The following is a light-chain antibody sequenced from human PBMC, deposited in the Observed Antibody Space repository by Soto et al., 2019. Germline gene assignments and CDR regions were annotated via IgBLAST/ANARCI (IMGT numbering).Light chain of an antibody. CDR1: QSVLYSSNNKNY. J-gene: IGKJ2*01. V-gene: IGKV4-1*01. CDR2: WAS. Sequence: DIVMTQSPDSLAVSLGERATINCKSSQSVLYSSNNKNYLAWYQQKPGQPPKLLIYWASTRESGVPDRFSGSGSGTDFTLTISSLQAEDVAVYYCQHLETFGQGTKLEIK. CDR3: QHLET.